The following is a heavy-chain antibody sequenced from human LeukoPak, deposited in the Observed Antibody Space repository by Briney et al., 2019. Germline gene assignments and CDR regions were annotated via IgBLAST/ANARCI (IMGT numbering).Heavy chain of an antibody. V-gene: IGHV4-4*02. CDR3: ARGTITTVTDS. Sequence: SETLSLTCAISGGSISSSNWWTWVRQPPGKGLEWVGEIYLRGNTNYNPSLESRVTISVDESKTQLSLRLESVTAADTAVYYCARGTITTVTDSWGPGTLVTVAS. J-gene: IGHJ4*02. CDR1: GGSISSSNW. D-gene: IGHD4-17*01. CDR2: IYLRGNT.